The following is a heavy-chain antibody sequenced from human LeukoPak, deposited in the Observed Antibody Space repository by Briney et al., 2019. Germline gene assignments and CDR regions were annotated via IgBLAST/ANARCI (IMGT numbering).Heavy chain of an antibody. CDR1: GFTFDDYA. D-gene: IGHD6-19*01. Sequence: PPGGSLRLSCAASGFTFDDYAMHWVRQAPGKGLEWVSGISWNSGSIGYADSVKGRFTISRDNAKNSLYLQMNSLRAEDVALYYCAKDLYSSGWYGGFDYWGRGTLVTVSS. CDR2: ISWNSGSI. J-gene: IGHJ4*02. V-gene: IGHV3-9*03. CDR3: AKDLYSSGWYGGFDY.